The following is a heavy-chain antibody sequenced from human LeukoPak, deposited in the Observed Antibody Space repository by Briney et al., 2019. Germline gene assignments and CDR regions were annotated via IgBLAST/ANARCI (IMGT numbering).Heavy chain of an antibody. J-gene: IGHJ4*02. CDR3: ARDTGKSGYPDY. D-gene: IGHD3-3*01. CDR2: IYSSGII. V-gene: IGHV4-4*07. CDR1: GGSISSYY. Sequence: SETLSLTCTVSGGSISSYYWSWVRQPAGRAPEWIGRIYSSGIINYNPSLKSRVTMSLDNSKNQLSLKLSYVTAADTAVYYCARDTGKSGYPDYWGQGTLVTVSS.